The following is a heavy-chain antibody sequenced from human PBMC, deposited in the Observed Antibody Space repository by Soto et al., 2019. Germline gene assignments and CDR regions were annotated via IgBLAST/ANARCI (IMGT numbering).Heavy chain of an antibody. Sequence: PGGSLRLSCAASGFMFSAYVMNWVRQAPGKGLEWVSDIDSVEETSYTDSVKGRFTISRDNSRDMLFLQMDNLRSEDTAVYYCAREDGGGPFDSWGHGTLVTVSS. CDR1: GFMFSAYV. V-gene: IGHV3-23*01. D-gene: IGHD3-16*01. CDR2: IDSVEET. J-gene: IGHJ4*01. CDR3: AREDGGGPFDS.